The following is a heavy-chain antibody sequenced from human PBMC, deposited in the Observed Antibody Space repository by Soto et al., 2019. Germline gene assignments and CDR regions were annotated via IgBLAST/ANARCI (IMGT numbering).Heavy chain of an antibody. CDR1: GFTFDDYA. J-gene: IGHJ5*02. V-gene: IGHV3-43D*03. CDR2: ISWDGGST. CDR3: AKAVDTAMVTWFDP. Sequence: GGSLRLSCAASGFTFDDYAMHWVRQAPGKGLEWVSLISWDGGSTYYADSVKGRFTISRDNSKNSLYLQMNSLRAEDTALYYCAKAVDTAMVTWFDPWGQGTLVTVSS. D-gene: IGHD5-18*01.